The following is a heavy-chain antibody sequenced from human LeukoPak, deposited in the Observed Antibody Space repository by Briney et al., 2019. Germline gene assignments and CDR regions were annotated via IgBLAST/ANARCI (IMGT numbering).Heavy chain of an antibody. J-gene: IGHJ4*02. CDR2: INHSGST. CDR1: GGSFSGYY. V-gene: IGHV4-34*01. CDR3: ARGTAMVSYFDY. Sequence: PSETLSLTCAVYGGSFSGYYWSWIRQPPGKGLEWIGEINHSGSTNYNPSLKSRVTISVDTSKNQFSLKLSSVTAADTAVYYCARGTAMVSYFDYWGQGTLVTVSS. D-gene: IGHD5-18*01.